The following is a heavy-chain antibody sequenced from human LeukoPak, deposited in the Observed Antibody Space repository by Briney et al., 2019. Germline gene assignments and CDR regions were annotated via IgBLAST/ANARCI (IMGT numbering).Heavy chain of an antibody. CDR1: GGSISSYY. CDR3: ARGHDYFDY. Sequence: SETLSLTCTVSGGSISSYYWSWIRQPPGKGLEWIGYIYYSGNTYYNPSLQSRVTLSVDTSKNQFSLNLSSVTAADTAVFYCARGHDYFDYWGLGTLVTVSS. V-gene: IGHV4-59*08. J-gene: IGHJ4*02. CDR2: IYYSGNT.